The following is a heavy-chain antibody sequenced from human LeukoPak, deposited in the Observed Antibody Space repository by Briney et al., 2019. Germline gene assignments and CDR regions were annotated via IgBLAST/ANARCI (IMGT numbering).Heavy chain of an antibody. J-gene: IGHJ4*02. CDR3: ARVGTYQASDY. CDR2: IWYDGSNK. V-gene: IGHV3-33*01. D-gene: IGHD2-2*01. Sequence: GGSLRLSCAASGFTFSSYGMHWVRQAPGKGLGWVAVIWYDGSNKYYADSVKGRFTISRDNSKNTLYLQMNSLRAEDTAVYYCARVGTYQASDYWGQGTLVTVSS. CDR1: GFTFSSYG.